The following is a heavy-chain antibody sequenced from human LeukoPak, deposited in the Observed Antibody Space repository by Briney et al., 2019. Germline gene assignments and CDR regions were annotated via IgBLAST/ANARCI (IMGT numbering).Heavy chain of an antibody. Sequence: QSGGSLRLSCSASGFTFSGYPMHWVRQAPGKGLQYVSGISSNGGSTYYADSVKARFTISRDNSKNTLFLQMSSLRAEDTAVYYCARAPEWLIFDYWGQGTLVTVSS. CDR1: GFTFSGYP. D-gene: IGHD6-19*01. CDR2: ISSNGGST. CDR3: ARAPEWLIFDY. V-gene: IGHV3-64D*06. J-gene: IGHJ4*02.